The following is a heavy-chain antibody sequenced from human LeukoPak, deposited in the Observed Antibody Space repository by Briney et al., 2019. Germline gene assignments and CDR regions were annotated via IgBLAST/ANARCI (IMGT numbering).Heavy chain of an antibody. V-gene: IGHV1-24*01. Sequence: WASVKVSCKVSGYTLTELSMHWVRQAPGKGLGWRGGFDPEDGETIYAQKFQGRVTMTEDTSTDTAYMELSSLRSEDTAVYYCATGSGIAAGYYYYGMDVWGKGTTVTVSS. CDR2: FDPEDGET. J-gene: IGHJ6*04. CDR3: ATGSGIAAGYYYYGMDV. CDR1: GYTLTELS. D-gene: IGHD6-25*01.